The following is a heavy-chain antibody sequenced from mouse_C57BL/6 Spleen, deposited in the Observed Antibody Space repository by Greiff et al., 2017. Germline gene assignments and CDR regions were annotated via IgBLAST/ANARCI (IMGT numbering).Heavy chain of an antibody. D-gene: IGHD1-1*01. J-gene: IGHJ1*03. Sequence: EVQLVESGAELVRPGASVKLSCTASGFNIKDDYMHWVKQRPEQGLEWIGWIDPDNGDTEYASKFQGKATITADTSSNTAYLQLSSLTSEDTAVYYCTGTADGSSLYWDFEGWGTGTTVTVSS. CDR3: TGTADGSSLYWDFEG. CDR2: IDPDNGDT. CDR1: GFNIKDDY. V-gene: IGHV14-4*01.